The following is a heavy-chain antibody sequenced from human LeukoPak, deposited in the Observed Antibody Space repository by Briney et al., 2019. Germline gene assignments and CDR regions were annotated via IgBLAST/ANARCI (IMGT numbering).Heavy chain of an antibody. Sequence: SETLSLTCTVAGGSISSYYWSCIRQPPGKGLEWIGYIYSSGSTNYNPSLNSRATLSVDRSKPQFSLKLTSVTAADRAVYYCASNTTTYYYYFYYYMGVWGKGTTVTVSS. CDR2: IYSSGST. CDR1: GGSISSYY. CDR3: ASNTTTYYYYFYYYMGV. D-gene: IGHD1-1*01. V-gene: IGHV4-4*09. J-gene: IGHJ6*03.